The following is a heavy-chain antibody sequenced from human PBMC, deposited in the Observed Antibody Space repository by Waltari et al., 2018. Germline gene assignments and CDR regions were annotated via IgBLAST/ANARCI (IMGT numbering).Heavy chain of an antibody. J-gene: IGHJ4*02. CDR1: GFTVSSNY. CDR2: IYSGGST. V-gene: IGHV3-53*01. Sequence: EVQLVESGGGLIQPGGSLRLSCAASGFTVSSNYMSWVRRAPGKGLEWVSVIYSGGSTYYADAVKGRFTISRDNAKNSLYRQMNSLRAEDTAVYYCAREWELPSFDYWGQGTLVTVSS. CDR3: AREWELPSFDY. D-gene: IGHD1-26*01.